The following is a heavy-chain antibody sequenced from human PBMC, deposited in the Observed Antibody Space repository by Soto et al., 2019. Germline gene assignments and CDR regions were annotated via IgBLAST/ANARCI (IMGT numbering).Heavy chain of an antibody. J-gene: IGHJ6*02. V-gene: IGHV3-33*01. CDR3: ARDLWGYCGVDCYPLDV. CDR1: GFTFSSYG. CDR2: IWYDGSNK. D-gene: IGHD2-21*02. Sequence: QPGGSLRLSCAASGFTFSSYGMHWVRQAPGKGLEWVAVIWYDGSNKFFSDSVKGRFTIFRENSKNTLYLQIKRLRAEDTAFFYCARDLWGYCGVDCYPLDVWGQGTTVTVSS.